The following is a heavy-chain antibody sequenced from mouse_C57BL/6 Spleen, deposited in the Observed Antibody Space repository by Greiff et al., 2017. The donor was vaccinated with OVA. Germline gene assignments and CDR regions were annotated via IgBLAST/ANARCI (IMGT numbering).Heavy chain of an antibody. CDR3: TFIYDGYYDAY. Sequence: EVKLQESGAELVRPGASVKLSCTASGFNIKDYYMPWVKQRPEQGLALIGRIDPEAGDSEYAPKFQGKATMTADTSSNTAYLQLSSLTSEDTAVYYCTFIYDGYYDAYWGQGTLVTVSA. D-gene: IGHD2-3*01. CDR1: GFNIKDYY. CDR2: IDPEAGDS. V-gene: IGHV14-1*01. J-gene: IGHJ3*01.